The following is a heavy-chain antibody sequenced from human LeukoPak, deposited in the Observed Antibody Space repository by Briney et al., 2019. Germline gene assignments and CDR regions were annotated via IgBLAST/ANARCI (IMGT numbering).Heavy chain of an antibody. Sequence: ASVKVSCKASGYTFTSYYMHWVRQAPGKGLEWMGGFDPEDGETIYALKFQGRVTMTEDTSTDTAYMELSSLRSEDTAVYYCATHLVTYYYDSSGYYYARWFDPWGQGTLVTVSS. D-gene: IGHD3-22*01. CDR3: ATHLVTYYYDSSGYYYARWFDP. CDR1: GYTFTSYY. V-gene: IGHV1-24*01. J-gene: IGHJ5*02. CDR2: FDPEDGET.